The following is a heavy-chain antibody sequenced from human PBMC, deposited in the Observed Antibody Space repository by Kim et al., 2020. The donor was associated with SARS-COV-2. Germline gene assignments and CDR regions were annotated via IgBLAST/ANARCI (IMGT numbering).Heavy chain of an antibody. Sequence: SVKVSCKASGFTFTSSAMQWVRQARGQRLEWIGWIVVGSGNTNYAQKFQERVTITRDMSTSTAYMELSSLRSEDTAVYYCAAVSPRGYSYGTGNDAFDIWGQEQMVTVSS. CDR1: GFTFTSSA. CDR3: AAVSPRGYSYGTGNDAFDI. V-gene: IGHV1-58*02. CDR2: IVVGSGNT. D-gene: IGHD5-18*01. J-gene: IGHJ3*02.